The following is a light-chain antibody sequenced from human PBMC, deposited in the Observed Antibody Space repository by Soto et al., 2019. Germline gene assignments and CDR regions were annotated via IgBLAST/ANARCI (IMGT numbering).Light chain of an antibody. V-gene: IGLV1-51*01. CDR2: DNN. Sequence: QSVLTRPPSVSAAPGQKVSISRSGSGSNIGNNYVSWYQQLPGRAPKLLIYDNNKRPSGIPDRFSGSKSGTSATLGITGLQTGDEADYYCGTWDSSLSAVVFGGGTKVTVL. CDR3: GTWDSSLSAVV. CDR1: GSNIGNNY. J-gene: IGLJ2*01.